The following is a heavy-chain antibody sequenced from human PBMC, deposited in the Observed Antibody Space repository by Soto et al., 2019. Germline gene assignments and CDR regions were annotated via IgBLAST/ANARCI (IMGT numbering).Heavy chain of an antibody. CDR2: ISPYSTYTGYT. CDR3: ARVLVLNNGYYYGMYV. J-gene: IGHJ6*02. V-gene: IGHV1-18*04. Sequence: QVQLVQSGGEVKKPGASVKVACKASGYTFTSYGISWVRQAPGQGLEWLGWISPYSTYTGYTNYAQKRQGRVTMTTDTSTRTTYMELRSLRSDGTAVYYCARVLVLNNGYYYGMYVWGQGTTGTVSS. D-gene: IGHD2-8*01. CDR1: GYTFTSYG.